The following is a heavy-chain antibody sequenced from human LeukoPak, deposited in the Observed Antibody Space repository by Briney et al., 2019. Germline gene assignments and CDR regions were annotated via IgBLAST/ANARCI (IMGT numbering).Heavy chain of an antibody. CDR3: ARKGGYRYGS. CDR2: ISYDGSNK. V-gene: IGHV3-30*04. D-gene: IGHD5-18*01. CDR1: GFTFSSYP. Sequence: GGSLRLSCSASGFTFSSYPMHWVRQAPGQGLEWVAVISYDGSNKYYADSVKGRFTISRDNSKNTLSLQMESLRPDDTAVYYCARKGGYRYGSWGQGTLVTVSS. J-gene: IGHJ5*02.